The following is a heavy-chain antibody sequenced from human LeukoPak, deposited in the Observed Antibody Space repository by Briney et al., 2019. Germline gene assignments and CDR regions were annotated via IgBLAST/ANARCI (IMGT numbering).Heavy chain of an antibody. Sequence: GGSLRLSCAASGFTFSSYGMHWVRQAPGKGLEWVAVISYDGSNKYYAGSVKGRFTISRDNSKNTLYLQMNSLRAEDTAVYYCAKDRGGAFDIWGQGTMVTVSS. V-gene: IGHV3-30*18. CDR2: ISYDGSNK. D-gene: IGHD4-23*01. J-gene: IGHJ3*02. CDR1: GFTFSSYG. CDR3: AKDRGGAFDI.